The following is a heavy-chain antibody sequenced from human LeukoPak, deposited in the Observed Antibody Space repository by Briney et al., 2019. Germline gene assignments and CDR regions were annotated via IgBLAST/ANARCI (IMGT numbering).Heavy chain of an antibody. Sequence: GGSLRLSCAASGRTFRNYGMVWVRQAPGKGLEWVSVIIGRGGDTHYADSVKGRFTISRDESENTVHLQMDSLRAEDTAIYFCARGPPSCGRTYSSSSWYCYFYMDVWGKGPTVTVSS. CDR2: IIGRGGDT. CDR1: GRTFRNYG. D-gene: IGHD6-6*01. CDR3: ARGPPSCGRTYSSSSWYCYFYMDV. V-gene: IGHV3-23*01. J-gene: IGHJ6*03.